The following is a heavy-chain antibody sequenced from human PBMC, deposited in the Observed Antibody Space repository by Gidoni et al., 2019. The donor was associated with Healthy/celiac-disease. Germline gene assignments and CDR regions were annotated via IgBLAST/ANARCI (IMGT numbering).Heavy chain of an antibody. J-gene: IGHJ4*02. CDR2: IDSGGST. V-gene: IGHV3-53*02. D-gene: IGHD2-21*02. CDR1: GFTVRSNY. Sequence: EVQLVETGGGLIQPGGSLRLSCSASGFTVRSNYMSWVRQAPGKGLEWVSVIDSGGSTYYADSVKGRFTISRDNSKNTLYLQMNSLRAEDTAVYYCARDGRSYCGGDCYLDWGQGTLVTVSS. CDR3: ARDGRSYCGGDCYLD.